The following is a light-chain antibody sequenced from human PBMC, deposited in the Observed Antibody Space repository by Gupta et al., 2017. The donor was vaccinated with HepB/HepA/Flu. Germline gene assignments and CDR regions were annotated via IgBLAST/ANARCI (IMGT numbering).Light chain of an antibody. J-gene: IGKJ1*01. CDR2: KAS. V-gene: IGKV1-5*03. Sequence: DIQMTQSPSTLSASVGDRVTITCRASQSISSWLAWYQQKPGKAPKLLIYKASSLESGVPSRFSGSGSGTELTLTISSLQPDDFATYYCQKYKNYGWALGQGTKVEIK. CDR1: QSISSW. CDR3: QKYKNYGWA.